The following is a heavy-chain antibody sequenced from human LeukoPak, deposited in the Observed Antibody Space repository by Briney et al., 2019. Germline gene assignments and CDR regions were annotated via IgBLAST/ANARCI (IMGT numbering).Heavy chain of an antibody. Sequence: KPSETLSLTCTVSGDPLSQYYWRWIRQPPGKGLEWIGYVYYSVSTNYNPSLKSRVTISVDASRNQFALKVRSVTAADTAVYYCARQLGWARDLDYWGQGTLVTVCS. D-gene: IGHD1-26*01. J-gene: IGHJ4*02. CDR2: VYYSVST. CDR3: ARQLGWARDLDY. CDR1: GDPLSQYY. V-gene: IGHV4-59*08.